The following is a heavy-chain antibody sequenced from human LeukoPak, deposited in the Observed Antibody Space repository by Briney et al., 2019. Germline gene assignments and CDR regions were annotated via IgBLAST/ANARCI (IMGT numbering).Heavy chain of an antibody. D-gene: IGHD6-13*01. Sequence: SETLSLTCTVSGGSISSSSYYWGWIRQPPGKGLEWIGSIYYSGSTYYNPSLKSRVTISVDTSKNQFSLKLSSVTAADTAVYYCAREDLAAAGPSFDYWGQGTLVTVSS. CDR3: AREDLAAAGPSFDY. V-gene: IGHV4-39*01. J-gene: IGHJ4*02. CDR1: GGSISSSSYY. CDR2: IYYSGST.